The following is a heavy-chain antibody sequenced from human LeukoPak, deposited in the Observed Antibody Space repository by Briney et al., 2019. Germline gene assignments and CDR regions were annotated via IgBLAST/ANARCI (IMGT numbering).Heavy chain of an antibody. Sequence: GGSLRLSCAASGFTFSDYYMSWIRQAPGKGLEWVSYISGSGSTIYYADSVKGRFTISRDNAKNSLYLQMNSLRAEDTAVYYCARDPNYDILTGYQRFDPWGQGTLVTVSS. CDR2: ISGSGSTI. CDR1: GFTFSDYY. CDR3: ARDPNYDILTGYQRFDP. V-gene: IGHV3-11*01. J-gene: IGHJ5*02. D-gene: IGHD3-9*01.